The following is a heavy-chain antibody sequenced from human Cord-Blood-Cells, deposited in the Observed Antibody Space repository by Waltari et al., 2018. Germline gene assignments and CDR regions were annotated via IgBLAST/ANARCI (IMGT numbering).Heavy chain of an antibody. Sequence: QLQLQESGPGLVKPSETLSLTCTVSGGSISSSSYSWGWIRQPPGKGLEWIGSIYYSGSTYYNPSLKSRVTISVDTSKNQFSLKLSSVTAADTAVYYCAGSGSYYAFDIWGQGTMVTVSS. CDR1: GGSISSSSYS. D-gene: IGHD1-26*01. CDR2: IYYSGST. J-gene: IGHJ3*02. V-gene: IGHV4-39*01. CDR3: AGSGSYYAFDI.